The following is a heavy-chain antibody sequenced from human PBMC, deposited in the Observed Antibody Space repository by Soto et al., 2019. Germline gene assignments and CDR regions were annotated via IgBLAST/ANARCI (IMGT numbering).Heavy chain of an antibody. V-gene: IGHV1-8*01. D-gene: IGHD3-22*01. J-gene: IGHJ5*02. CDR2: MNPNSGNT. CDR1: GYTFTSYD. Sequence: ASVKVSCKASGYTFTSYDINWVRQATGQGLEWMGWMNPNSGNTGYAQKFQGRVTTTRNTSISTAYMELSSLRSEDTAVYYCAVFSYYYDSSGYYSNWFDPWGQGTLVTVYS. CDR3: AVFSYYYDSSGYYSNWFDP.